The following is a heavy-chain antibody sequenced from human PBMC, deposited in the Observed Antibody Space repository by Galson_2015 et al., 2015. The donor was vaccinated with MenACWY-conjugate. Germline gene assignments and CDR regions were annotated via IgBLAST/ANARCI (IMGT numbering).Heavy chain of an antibody. CDR2: VYTGDSET. D-gene: IGHD5-18*01. J-gene: IGHJ3*02. V-gene: IGHV5-51*03. Sequence: QSGAEVKKPGESLTISCKGSGYSFTSYWIGWVRQMPGKGLEWMGIVYTGDSETRYSPSFQGQVTISADKSISTAYLQWSSLKASDTAMYYCARGGFTYGDAFDIWGQGTMVTVSS. CDR1: GYSFTSYW. CDR3: ARGGFTYGDAFDI.